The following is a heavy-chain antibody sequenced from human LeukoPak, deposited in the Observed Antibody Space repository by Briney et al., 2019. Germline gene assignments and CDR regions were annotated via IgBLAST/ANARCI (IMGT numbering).Heavy chain of an antibody. J-gene: IGHJ4*02. CDR2: ISGSGGNT. V-gene: IGHV3-23*01. D-gene: IGHD3-9*01. Sequence: GGSLRLSCAASEFTFNTYAMSWVRQAPGKGLEWVSSISGSGGNTYYADSVKGRFTISRDNSKNTLYPQMNSLRAEDTAVYYCAKDQRDNILTTYPYIFWDYWGQGTLVTVSS. CDR3: AKDQRDNILTTYPYIFWDY. CDR1: EFTFNTYA.